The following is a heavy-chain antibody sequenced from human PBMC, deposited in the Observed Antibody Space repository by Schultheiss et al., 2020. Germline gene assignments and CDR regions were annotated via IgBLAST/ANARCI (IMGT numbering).Heavy chain of an antibody. CDR2: ISGSGGST. J-gene: IGHJ4*02. CDR1: GFTFSSYA. D-gene: IGHD3-22*01. Sequence: GSLRLSCAASGFTFSSYAMSWVRQAPGKGLEWVSGISGSGGSTYYADSVKGRFTISRDNSKNTLYLQMNSLRGEDTAVYYCAKDLHTYYYDSSGYHDYWGQGSLVTVSS. CDR3: AKDLHTYYYDSSGYHDY. V-gene: IGHV3-23*01.